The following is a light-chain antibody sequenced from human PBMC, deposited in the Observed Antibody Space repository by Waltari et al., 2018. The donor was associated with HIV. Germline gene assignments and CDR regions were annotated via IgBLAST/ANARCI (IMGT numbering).Light chain of an antibody. J-gene: IGLJ2*01. Sequence: SYVLTQPPSVSVAPGQTARITCGGNNLGSTGVHWYQQKPGQAPVLVVYDDSDRPSGIPERFSGSSSWNTATLTISRVEAGDEADFYCQVWDSSTDLRVFGGGTKLTVL. CDR1: NLGSTG. CDR2: DDS. CDR3: QVWDSSTDLRV. V-gene: IGLV3-21*02.